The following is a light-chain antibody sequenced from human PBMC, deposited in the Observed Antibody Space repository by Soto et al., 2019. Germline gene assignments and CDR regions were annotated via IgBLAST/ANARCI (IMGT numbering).Light chain of an antibody. CDR3: LLYYGGANWV. CDR1: TGAVTSGYY. CDR2: STS. V-gene: IGLV7-43*01. Sequence: QAVVTQEPSVTVSPGGTVTLTCASNTGAVTSGYYPQWFQQKPGQAPGALIYSTSNKHSWTPARFSGSLLGGKAALTLSGVQPEDEAEYYCLLYYGGANWVFGGGTKLTVL. J-gene: IGLJ3*02.